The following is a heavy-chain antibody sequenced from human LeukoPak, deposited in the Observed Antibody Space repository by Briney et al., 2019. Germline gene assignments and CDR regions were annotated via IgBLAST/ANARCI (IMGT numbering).Heavy chain of an antibody. D-gene: IGHD4-23*01. CDR1: GGSISSYY. CDR3: ARQGGMTTVVTVDY. Sequence: SETLSLTCTVSGGSISSYYWGWIRQPPGKGLEWIGSIYYSGSTYYNPSLKSRVTISVDTSKNQFSLKLSSVTAADTAVYYCARQGGMTTVVTVDYWGQGTLVTVSS. V-gene: IGHV4-39*01. CDR2: IYYSGST. J-gene: IGHJ4*02.